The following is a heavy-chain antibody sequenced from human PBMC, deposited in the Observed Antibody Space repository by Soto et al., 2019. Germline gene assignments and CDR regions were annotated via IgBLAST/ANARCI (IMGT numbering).Heavy chain of an antibody. Sequence: KVSCKASGFTFTSSAMQWVRQARGQRLEWIGWIVVGSGNTNYAQKFQERVTITRDMSTSTAYMELSSLRSEDTAVYYCAARGGYCSGGSCYSEWAYYYYMDVWGKGTKVTVSS. CDR1: GFTFTSSA. D-gene: IGHD2-15*01. J-gene: IGHJ6*03. CDR3: AARGGYCSGGSCYSEWAYYYYMDV. V-gene: IGHV1-58*02. CDR2: IVVGSGNT.